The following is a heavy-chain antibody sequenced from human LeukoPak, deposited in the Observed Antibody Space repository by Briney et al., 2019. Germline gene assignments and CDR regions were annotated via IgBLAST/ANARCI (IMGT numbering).Heavy chain of an antibody. CDR1: GYTFTGYY. CDR2: INPNSGGT. J-gene: IGHJ6*03. D-gene: IGHD3-9*01. Sequence: ASVKVSCKASGYTFTGYYMHWVRQAPGQGLEWMGWINPNSGGTNYAQKFQGRVTMTRDTSISTAYMELSRLRSDDTAVYYCARDFADYDILTGYQLYYYYYYMDVWGKGTTVTVSS. CDR3: ARDFADYDILTGYQLYYYYYYMDV. V-gene: IGHV1-2*02.